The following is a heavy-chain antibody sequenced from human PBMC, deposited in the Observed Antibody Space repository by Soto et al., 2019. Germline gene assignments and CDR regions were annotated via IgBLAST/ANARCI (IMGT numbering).Heavy chain of an antibody. Sequence: EVQLLESGGGLVQPGGSLRLSCAASGFTFSSYAMTWVRQAPGKGLEWVSTITGGGGATYYADSLKGRFTISRHTSKNTLYLQMNSLRADDTAVYYCAKGVGEGLTIDVWGQGTTFTVSS. CDR2: ITGGGGAT. J-gene: IGHJ6*02. D-gene: IGHD2-15*01. CDR1: GFTFSSYA. V-gene: IGHV3-23*01. CDR3: AKGVGEGLTIDV.